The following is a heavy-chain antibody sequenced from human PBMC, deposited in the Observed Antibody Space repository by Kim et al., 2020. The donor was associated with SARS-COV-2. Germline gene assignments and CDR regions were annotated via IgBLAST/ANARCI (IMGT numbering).Heavy chain of an antibody. J-gene: IGHJ4*02. Sequence: ASVKVSCKASGYTFTTYGISWMRQAPGQGLEWMGWISAYSGLTNYAQEFQGRVTMTMDTSTSTVYMELTSLTSDDTAVYYCARGRDYYESVWGAKDYWGQGTLVTVSS. CDR2: ISAYSGLT. D-gene: IGHD3-16*01. CDR3: ARGRDYYESVWGAKDY. V-gene: IGHV1-18*01. CDR1: GYTFTTYG.